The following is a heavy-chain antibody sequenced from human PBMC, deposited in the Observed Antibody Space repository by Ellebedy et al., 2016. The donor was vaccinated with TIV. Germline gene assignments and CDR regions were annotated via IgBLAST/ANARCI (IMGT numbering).Heavy chain of an antibody. J-gene: IGHJ4*02. Sequence: GGSLRLXCAASGFIFSNAWMNWVRQAPGKGLEWVGRIKGKTDGGIRDFAAPVKGRFSISRDDSKNTVSLQMDSLKTEDTAVYYCAAGTGYSDFDYWGQGTLVTVSS. CDR3: AAGTGYSDFDY. V-gene: IGHV3-15*01. CDR1: GFIFSNAW. CDR2: IKGKTDGGIR. D-gene: IGHD2-15*01.